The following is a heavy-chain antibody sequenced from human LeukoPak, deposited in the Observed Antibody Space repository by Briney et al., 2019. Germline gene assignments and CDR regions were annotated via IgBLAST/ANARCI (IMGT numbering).Heavy chain of an antibody. J-gene: IGHJ4*02. CDR3: ARDRGGLPY. V-gene: IGHV3-7*01. Sequence: QPGGSLRLSCAVSGFTFSNFWMTWVRQVPGKGLQWVANIKPDGTEEYYVDSVKGRFTISRDNAKNSLYLQMNSLRVEDTAVYYCARDRGGLPYWGQGTLVTVSS. CDR1: GFTFSNFW. CDR2: IKPDGTEE. D-gene: IGHD5-18*01.